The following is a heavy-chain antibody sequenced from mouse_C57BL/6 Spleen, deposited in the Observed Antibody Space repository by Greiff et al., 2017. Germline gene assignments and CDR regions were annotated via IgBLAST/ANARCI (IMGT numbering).Heavy chain of an antibody. CDR1: GYSITSGYY. Sequence: ESGPGLVKPSQSLSLTCSVTGYSITSGYYWNWIRQFPGNKLEWMGYISYDGSNNYNPSLKNRISITRDTSKNQFFLKLNSVTTEDTATYYCASIYDGYSGFAYWGQGTLVTVSA. J-gene: IGHJ3*01. V-gene: IGHV3-6*01. D-gene: IGHD2-3*01. CDR2: ISYDGSN. CDR3: ASIYDGYSGFAY.